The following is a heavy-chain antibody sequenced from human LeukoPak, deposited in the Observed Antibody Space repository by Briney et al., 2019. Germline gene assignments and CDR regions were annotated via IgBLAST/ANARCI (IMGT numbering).Heavy chain of an antibody. Sequence: GASVKVSCKASGYTFTSYDINWVRQATGQGLEWMGWMNPNSGNTGYAQKFQGRVTMTRNTSISTAYMELSSLRSEDTAVYYCARILYYYDSSGYYSGYFDYWGQGTLVTVSS. V-gene: IGHV1-8*01. CDR1: GYTFTSYD. D-gene: IGHD3-22*01. CDR3: ARILYYYDSSGYYSGYFDY. J-gene: IGHJ4*02. CDR2: MNPNSGNT.